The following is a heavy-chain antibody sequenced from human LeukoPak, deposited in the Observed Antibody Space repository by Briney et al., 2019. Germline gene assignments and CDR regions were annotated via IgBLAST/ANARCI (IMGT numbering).Heavy chain of an antibody. V-gene: IGHV4-31*03. D-gene: IGHD2-15*01. CDR1: GGSISSGGYY. J-gene: IGHJ6*02. CDR2: IYYSGST. CDR3: ARVFCSGGSCYLSGRYYGMDV. Sequence: SETLSLTCTVSGGSISSGGYYWSWIRQHPGKGLEWIGYIYYSGSTYYNPSLKSRVTISVDTSKNQFSLKLSSVTAADTAVYYCARVFCSGGSCYLSGRYYGMDVWGQGTRVTVSS.